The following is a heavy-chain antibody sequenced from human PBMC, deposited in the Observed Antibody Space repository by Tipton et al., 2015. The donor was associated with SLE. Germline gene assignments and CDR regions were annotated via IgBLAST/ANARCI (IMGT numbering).Heavy chain of an antibody. Sequence: SLRLSCAASGFTFSNYGMHWVRQAPGKGLEWVAFIQYDGSDKYYADSVRGRFTISRDNSKNSLYLQMNSLRSEDTAVYYCAKDHMTIYGYYGYFYGMDVWGQGTTVTVSS. D-gene: IGHD3-16*01. CDR2: IQYDGSDK. CDR1: GFTFSNYG. CDR3: AKDHMTIYGYYGYFYGMDV. V-gene: IGHV3-30*02. J-gene: IGHJ6*02.